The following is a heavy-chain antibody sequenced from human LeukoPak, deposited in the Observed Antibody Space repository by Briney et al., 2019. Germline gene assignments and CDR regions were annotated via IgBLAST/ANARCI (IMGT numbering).Heavy chain of an antibody. D-gene: IGHD6-19*01. CDR2: IYYSGST. CDR1: GGSISSGSYY. V-gene: IGHV4-61*01. CDR3: ARDGYSSGWYFRGLDP. Sequence: SQTLSLTCTVSGGSISSGSYYWSWIRQPPGKGLEWIGYIYYSGSTNYNPSLKSRVTISVDTSKNQFSLKLSSVTAADTAVYYCARDGYSSGWYFRGLDPWGQGTLVTVSS. J-gene: IGHJ5*02.